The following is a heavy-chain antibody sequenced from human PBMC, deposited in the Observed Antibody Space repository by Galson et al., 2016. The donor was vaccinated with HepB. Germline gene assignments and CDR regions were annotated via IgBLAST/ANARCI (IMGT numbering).Heavy chain of an antibody. Sequence: SLRLSCAASGFTFSSYAMHWVRQAPGKGLEYVSGITSNGDSTYYADSVKGRFTISRDNSKNTLYLQMSSLSPEDTAVYYCVKSGTLILGGDYYYYMDVWGKGTTVTVSS. J-gene: IGHJ6*03. V-gene: IGHV3-64D*06. CDR2: ITSNGDST. CDR3: VKSGTLILGGDYYYYMDV. CDR1: GFTFSSYA. D-gene: IGHD1-1*01.